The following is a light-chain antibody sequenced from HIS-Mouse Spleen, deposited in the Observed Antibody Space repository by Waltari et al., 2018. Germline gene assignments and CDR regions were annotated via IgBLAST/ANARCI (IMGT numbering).Light chain of an antibody. CDR2: DVS. CDR3: SSYTSSSTRV. CDR1: SSDVGGYNY. J-gene: IGLJ3*02. V-gene: IGLV2-14*03. Sequence: QSALTQPASVSGSPGQSITISCTGTSSDVGGYNYVSWYHKHPGTAPKLMIYDVSNRPSGVSNRFSGSKSGNTASLTISGLQAEDEADYYCSSYTSSSTRVFDGGTKLTVL.